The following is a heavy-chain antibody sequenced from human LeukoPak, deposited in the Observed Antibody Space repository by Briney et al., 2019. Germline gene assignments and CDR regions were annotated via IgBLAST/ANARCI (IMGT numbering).Heavy chain of an antibody. Sequence: ASVKVSCKASGCTFTGYYMHWVRQAPGQGLEWMGWINPNSGGTNYAQKFQGRVTMTRDTSISTAYMELSRLRSDDTAVYYCAREAAAGLQFDYWGQGTLVTVSS. D-gene: IGHD6-13*01. CDR3: AREAAAGLQFDY. CDR1: GCTFTGYY. J-gene: IGHJ4*02. V-gene: IGHV1-2*02. CDR2: INPNSGGT.